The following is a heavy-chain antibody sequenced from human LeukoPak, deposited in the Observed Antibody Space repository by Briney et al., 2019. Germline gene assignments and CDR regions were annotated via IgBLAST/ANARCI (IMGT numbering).Heavy chain of an antibody. D-gene: IGHD1/OR15-1a*01. CDR1: GFTFSSYG. V-gene: IGHV3-33*01. CDR3: ARDLASIPLNNFDY. Sequence: GGSLRLSCAASGFTFSSYGMHWVRQAPGKGLEWVAVIWYDGSNKYYADSVKGRFTISRDNSKNTLYLQMNSQRAEDTAVCYCARDLASIPLNNFDYWGQGTLVTVSS. CDR2: IWYDGSNK. J-gene: IGHJ4*02.